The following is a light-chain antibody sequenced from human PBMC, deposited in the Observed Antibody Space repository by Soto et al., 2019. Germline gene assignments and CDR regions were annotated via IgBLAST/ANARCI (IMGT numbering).Light chain of an antibody. V-gene: IGKV1-5*01. CDR2: HAS. CDR1: QTINNW. Sequence: DIQMTQSPSTLSASIGDRVTITCRASQTINNWLAWYQQKPGKAPNLLIYHASNLETGVPSRFSGSAFGTEFTLSIRSLQPDYFATYYCQHYNSYPLTFAQVTKVEIK. CDR3: QHYNSYPLT. J-gene: IGKJ1*01.